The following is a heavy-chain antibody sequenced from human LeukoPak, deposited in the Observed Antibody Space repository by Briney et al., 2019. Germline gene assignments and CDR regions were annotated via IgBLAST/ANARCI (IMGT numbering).Heavy chain of an antibody. CDR3: AREPHSGAQFDP. CDR2: ISAYNGNT. D-gene: IGHD3-10*01. Sequence: ASVKVSCKASGCTFTSYGISWVQQAPGQGLEWMGWISAYNGNTNYAQKLQGRVTMTTDTSTSTAYMELRSLRSDDTAVYYCAREPHSGAQFDPWGQGTLVTVSS. J-gene: IGHJ5*02. V-gene: IGHV1-18*01. CDR1: GCTFTSYG.